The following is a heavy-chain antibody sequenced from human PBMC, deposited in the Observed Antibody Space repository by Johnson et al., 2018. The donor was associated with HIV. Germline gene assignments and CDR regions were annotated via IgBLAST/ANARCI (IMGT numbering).Heavy chain of an antibody. D-gene: IGHD3-3*01. CDR3: ARAGRPYDFWSGYYSGDAFDI. CDR2: ISYDGSNT. J-gene: IGHJ3*02. CDR1: GFTFSSYA. V-gene: IGHV3-30*04. Sequence: QVQLVESGGGVVQPGRSLRLSCAASGFTFSSYAMHWVRQAPGKGLEWVACISYDGSNTHYADSVKGRFTISIDNSKNTLYLQMNSLRAEGTAVYYCARAGRPYDFWSGYYSGDAFDIWGQGTMVTVSS.